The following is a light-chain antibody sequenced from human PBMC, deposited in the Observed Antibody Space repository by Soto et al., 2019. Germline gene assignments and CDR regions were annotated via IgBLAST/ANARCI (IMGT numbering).Light chain of an antibody. CDR1: QNITNY. J-gene: IGKJ1*01. Sequence: DIQMTQSPSSLSASVGDRVTITCRSSQNITNYLHWYHQQPGKAPKVLIYSTSTLQTEVPSRFSGSGSGTDFTLTISGLQAEDFGTYYCQQGYDVPRTFGQGTKV. CDR2: STS. V-gene: IGKV1-39*01. CDR3: QQGYDVPRT.